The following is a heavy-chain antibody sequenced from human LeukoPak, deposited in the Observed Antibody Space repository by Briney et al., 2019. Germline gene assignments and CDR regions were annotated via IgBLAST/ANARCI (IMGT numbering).Heavy chain of an antibody. J-gene: IGHJ5*02. V-gene: IGHV1-69*06. CDR2: IIPIFGTA. Sequence: GASVKVSCKASGGTFSSYAISWVRQAPGQGLEWMGGIIPIFGTANYAQKFQGRVTITADKSTSTAYMELSSLRSEDTAVYYCARLSSHYGDYKVDPWGQGTLVTVSS. CDR1: GGTFSSYA. D-gene: IGHD4-17*01. CDR3: ARLSSHYGDYKVDP.